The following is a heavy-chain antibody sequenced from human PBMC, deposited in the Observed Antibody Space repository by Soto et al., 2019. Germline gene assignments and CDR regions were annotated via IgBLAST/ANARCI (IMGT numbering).Heavy chain of an antibody. D-gene: IGHD2-15*01. Sequence: PGGSLRLSCAASGFTFDDYAMHWVRQAPGKGLEWVSGISWNSGSIGYADSVKGRFTISRDNAKNSLYLQMNSLRAEDTALYYCAKDISVVAATRGYYVMDVWGQGTTVTVSS. CDR1: GFTFDDYA. V-gene: IGHV3-9*01. CDR2: ISWNSGSI. J-gene: IGHJ6*02. CDR3: AKDISVVAATRGYYVMDV.